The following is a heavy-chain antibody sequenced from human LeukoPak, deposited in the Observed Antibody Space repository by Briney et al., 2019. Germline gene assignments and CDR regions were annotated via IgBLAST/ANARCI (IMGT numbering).Heavy chain of an antibody. V-gene: IGHV1-69*05. CDR3: ARDYQWLESREPGWFDP. CDR1: GGTFSSYA. CDR2: IIPIFGTA. D-gene: IGHD3-22*01. J-gene: IGHJ5*02. Sequence: ASVKLSCKASGGTFSSYAISWVRQAPGQGLEWMGGIIPIFGTANYAQKFQGRVTITTDESTSTAYMELSSLRSEDTAVYYCARDYQWLESREPGWFDPWGQGTLVTVS.